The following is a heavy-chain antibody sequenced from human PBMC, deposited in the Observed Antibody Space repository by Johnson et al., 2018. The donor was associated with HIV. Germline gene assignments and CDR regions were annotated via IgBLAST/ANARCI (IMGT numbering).Heavy chain of an antibody. Sequence: VQLVESGGGLVQPGRSLRLSCAASGFTFDDYAMHWVRQAPGKGLEWVSGISWNSGSIGYADSVKGRFTISRDNAKNSLYLQMNSLRAEDTAVYYCARSRRWTGTVTRPLEAFDIWGQGTMVTVSS. D-gene: IGHD4-11*01. CDR3: ARSRRWTGTVTRPLEAFDI. CDR2: ISWNSGSI. V-gene: IGHV3-9*01. CDR1: GFTFDDYA. J-gene: IGHJ3*02.